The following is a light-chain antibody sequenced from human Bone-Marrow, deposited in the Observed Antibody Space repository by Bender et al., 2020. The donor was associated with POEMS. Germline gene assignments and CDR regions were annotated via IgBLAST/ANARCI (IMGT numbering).Light chain of an antibody. CDR2: EVS. CDR1: SSDVGGYNY. V-gene: IGLV2-14*01. Sequence: QSALTQPASVSGSPGQSISISCTGTSSDVGGYNYVSWFQQHPGKVPKLMLYEVSKRPSGVSSRFSGSKSGNTASLTIFGLQAEDEADYYCSSYGGTNHFQVFGTGTKVTVL. CDR3: SSYGGTNHFQV. J-gene: IGLJ1*01.